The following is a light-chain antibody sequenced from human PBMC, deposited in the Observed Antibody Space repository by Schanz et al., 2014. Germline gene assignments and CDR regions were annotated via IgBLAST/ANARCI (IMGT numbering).Light chain of an antibody. J-gene: IGKJ1*01. CDR2: GAS. V-gene: IGKV3-15*01. Sequence: EVVMTQSPATLSVSPGERVTLSCRASQSVSGNLAWYQQKPGQAPRLLISGASTRATCIPARFSGSGSGTDFNLIISSLQSEDFAVYYCQQCISWPWTFGQGTKVEIK. CDR1: QSVSGN. CDR3: QQCISWPWT.